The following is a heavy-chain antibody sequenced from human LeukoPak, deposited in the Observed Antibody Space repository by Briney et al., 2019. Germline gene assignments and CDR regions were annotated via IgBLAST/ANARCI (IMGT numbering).Heavy chain of an antibody. CDR2: IKQDGSEK. CDR3: ARDKMIFGVWGYYYYMDV. CDR1: GFTFSSYW. J-gene: IGHJ6*03. V-gene: IGHV3-7*01. Sequence: QPGGSLRLSCAASGFTFSSYWMSWVRQAPGKGLEWVANIKQDGSEKYYVDSVKGRFTISRDNAKNSLYLQMNSLRAEDTAVYYCARDKMIFGVWGYYYYMDVWGKGTTVTVSS. D-gene: IGHD3-3*01.